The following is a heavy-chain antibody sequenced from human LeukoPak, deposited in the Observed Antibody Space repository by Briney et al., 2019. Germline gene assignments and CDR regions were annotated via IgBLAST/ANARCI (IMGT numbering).Heavy chain of an antibody. CDR2: IKQDGTEK. CDR3: ARVQTGTRPIDY. CDR1: GFTFTTYW. V-gene: IGHV3-7*01. D-gene: IGHD6-13*01. J-gene: IGHJ4*02. Sequence: GGSLRLSCGASGFTFTTYWMSWVRQAPGKGLEWVANIKQDGTEKYYVDSVKGRFTISRDYARNSLYLQLNSLRAEDTAVYYCARVQTGTRPIDYWGQGTLVTVSS.